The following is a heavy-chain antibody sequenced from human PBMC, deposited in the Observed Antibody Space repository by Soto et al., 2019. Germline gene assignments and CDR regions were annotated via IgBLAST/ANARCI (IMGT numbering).Heavy chain of an antibody. Sequence: PGGSLGLSCAASGFSFSSYAMRWVRQAPGKGLEWVSAISGSGGSTYYADSVKGRFTISRDNPKNTLYLQMNSLRAEDTAVYYCAKDRTIFGVVIIGTSDYWGQGTLVTVSS. D-gene: IGHD3-3*01. CDR1: GFSFSSYA. CDR2: ISGSGGST. CDR3: AKDRTIFGVVIIGTSDY. J-gene: IGHJ4*02. V-gene: IGHV3-23*01.